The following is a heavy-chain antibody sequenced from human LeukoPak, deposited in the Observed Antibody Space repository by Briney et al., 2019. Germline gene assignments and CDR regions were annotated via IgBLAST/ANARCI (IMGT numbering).Heavy chain of an antibody. J-gene: IGHJ4*02. Sequence: GGSLRLSCAASGFNFNDSGMHWVRQAPGKGLEWVAVIWYDGSEKYYADSVKGRLTISSDNSKTTLYLQMNSLRADDTAVYYCARDGYYGSGRPFDYWGQGALVSVSS. CDR3: ARDGYYGSGRPFDY. V-gene: IGHV3-33*01. D-gene: IGHD3-10*01. CDR2: IWYDGSEK. CDR1: GFNFNDSG.